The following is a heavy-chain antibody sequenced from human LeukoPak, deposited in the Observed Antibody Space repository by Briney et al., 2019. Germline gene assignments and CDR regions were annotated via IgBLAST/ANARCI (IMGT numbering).Heavy chain of an antibody. CDR1: GGSISSSSYY. V-gene: IGHV4-39*07. D-gene: IGHD6-13*01. Sequence: SETLSLTCTVSGGSISSSSYYWGWIRQPPGKGLEWIGSIYYSGSTYYNPSLKSRVTISVDTSKNQFSLKLSSVTAADTAVYYCARGLGLYSSSWYHYWGQGTLVTVPS. CDR2: IYYSGST. J-gene: IGHJ4*02. CDR3: ARGLGLYSSSWYHY.